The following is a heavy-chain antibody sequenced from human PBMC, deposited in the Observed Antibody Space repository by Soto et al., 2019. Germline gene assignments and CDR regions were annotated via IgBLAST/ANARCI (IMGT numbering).Heavy chain of an antibody. V-gene: IGHV5-51*01. CDR2: IYPGDSDT. Sequence: GESQRISWKGAGDSFTSYWNGWVRQIPGKGLERMGIIYPGDSDTRYSPSFQGQVTISADKSISTAYLQWSSLKASDTAMYYCARHEGPYNWNDCAFDIWGQGTMVTVSS. D-gene: IGHD1-20*01. J-gene: IGHJ3*02. CDR3: ARHEGPYNWNDCAFDI. CDR1: GDSFTSYW.